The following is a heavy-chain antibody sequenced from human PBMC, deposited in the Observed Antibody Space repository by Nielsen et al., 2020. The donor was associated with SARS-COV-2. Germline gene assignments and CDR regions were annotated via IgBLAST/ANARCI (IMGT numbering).Heavy chain of an antibody. CDR2: INHSGST. CDR1: GGSFSGYY. D-gene: IGHD6-19*01. V-gene: IGHV4-34*01. J-gene: IGHJ5*02. CDR3: ARGSTPVALYNWFDP. Sequence: SETLSLTCAVYGGSFSGYYWSWIRQPPGKGLEWIGEINHSGSTNYNPSLKSRVTISVDTSKNQFYLKLSSVTAADTAVYYCARGSTPVALYNWFDPWGQGTLVTVSS.